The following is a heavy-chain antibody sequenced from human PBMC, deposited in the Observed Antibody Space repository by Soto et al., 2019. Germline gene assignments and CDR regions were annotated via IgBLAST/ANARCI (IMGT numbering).Heavy chain of an antibody. Sequence: QLQLQESGPGLVKPSETLSLTCTVSGGSISSSSYYWGWIRQPPGKGLEWIGSIYYSGSTYYNPSLKSRVTISVDTSQNQVSLKLSSLTAADTAVYYCARQRITGTNWFDPWGQGTLVTVSS. D-gene: IGHD1-7*01. CDR1: GGSISSSSYY. CDR3: ARQRITGTNWFDP. CDR2: IYYSGST. J-gene: IGHJ5*02. V-gene: IGHV4-39*01.